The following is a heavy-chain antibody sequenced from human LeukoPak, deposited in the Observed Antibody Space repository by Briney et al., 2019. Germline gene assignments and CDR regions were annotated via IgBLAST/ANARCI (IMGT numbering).Heavy chain of an antibody. D-gene: IGHD2-15*01. Sequence: ASVKVSCKASGYTFTSYDINWVRQTTGQGLEWMGWMNPNSGNTGYAQKFQGRVTMTRTTSMSTAYMELNSLRPEDTAVYYCAKERYLLDYWGQGTRVTVSS. CDR1: GYTFTSYD. V-gene: IGHV1-8*01. CDR2: MNPNSGNT. CDR3: AKERYLLDY. J-gene: IGHJ4*02.